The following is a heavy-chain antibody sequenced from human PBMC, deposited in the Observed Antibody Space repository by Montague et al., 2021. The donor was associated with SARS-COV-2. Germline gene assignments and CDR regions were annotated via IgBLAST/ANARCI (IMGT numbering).Heavy chain of an antibody. J-gene: IGHJ4*02. CDR1: GFTFGDHA. CDR2: ITWDSGTL. CDR3: AKDFDYYDSSGYFDY. V-gene: IGHV3-9*01. D-gene: IGHD3-22*01. Sequence: SLRLSWAASGFTFGDHAMHWVRQAPGKGPEWISGITWDSGTLGYADSVKGRFTISRDNAKNSLYLQMNSLRAEDTALYYCAKDFDYYDSSGYFDYWGQGTLVTVSS.